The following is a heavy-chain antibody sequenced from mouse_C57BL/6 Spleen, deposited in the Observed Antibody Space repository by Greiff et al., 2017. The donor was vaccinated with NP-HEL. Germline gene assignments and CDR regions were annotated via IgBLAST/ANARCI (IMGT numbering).Heavy chain of an antibody. CDR2: ILPGSGST. D-gene: IGHD1-1*01. J-gene: IGHJ2*01. CDR1: GYTFTGYW. V-gene: IGHV1-9*01. Sequence: QVQLQQSGAELMKPGASVKLSCKATGYTFTGYWIEWVKQRPGHGLEWIGEILPGSGSTNYNEKFKGKATFTADTSSNTAYMQLSSLTTEDSAIYYCARSNPRSNYGSSPPDYWGQGTTLTVSS. CDR3: ARSNPRSNYGSSPPDY.